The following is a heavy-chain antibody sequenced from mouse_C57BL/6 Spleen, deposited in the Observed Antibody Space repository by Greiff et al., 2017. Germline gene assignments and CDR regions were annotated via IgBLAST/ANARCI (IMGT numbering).Heavy chain of an antibody. CDR2: IDPSDSYT. J-gene: IGHJ2*01. D-gene: IGHD2-1*01. CDR1: GYPFTSYW. V-gene: IGHV1-69*01. Sequence: QVQLQQPGAELVMPGASVKLSCKASGYPFTSYWMHWVKQRPGQGLEWIGEIDPSDSYTNYNQKFQGKSTLTVDKSSSTAYMQLSSLTSEDSAVYYCARGYYGNYLYYFDYWGQGTTLTVSS. CDR3: ARGYYGNYLYYFDY.